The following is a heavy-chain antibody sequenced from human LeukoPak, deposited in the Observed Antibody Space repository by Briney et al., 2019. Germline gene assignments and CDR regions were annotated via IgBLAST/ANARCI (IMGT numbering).Heavy chain of an antibody. J-gene: IGHJ4*02. CDR1: GGSISSSNW. D-gene: IGHD3-10*01. CDR3: ARDLGEGSGVILRF. CDR2: IYHSGST. Sequence: SETLSLTCAVSGGSISSSNWWSWVRQPPGKGLEWIGEIYHSGSTNYNPSLKSRVTISVDKSKNQFSLKLSSVTAADTAVYYCARDLGEGSGVILRFWGQGTLVTVSS. V-gene: IGHV4-4*02.